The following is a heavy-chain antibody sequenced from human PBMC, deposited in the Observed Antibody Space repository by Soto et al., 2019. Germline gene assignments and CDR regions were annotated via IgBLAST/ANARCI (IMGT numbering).Heavy chain of an antibody. Sequence: QITLKESGPTLVKPTQTLTLTCTFSGFSLRTSGVGVGWIRQPPGQALEWLALNLWDDEKLYSPFLKSRITSTKDVSKNQVVLTMTNMDPVDTAKYCCVHRLSSYGLHYWGQGILVTVSS. V-gene: IGHV2-5*02. D-gene: IGHD4-17*01. CDR3: VHRLSSYGLHY. CDR2: NLWDDEK. J-gene: IGHJ4*02. CDR1: GFSLRTSGVG.